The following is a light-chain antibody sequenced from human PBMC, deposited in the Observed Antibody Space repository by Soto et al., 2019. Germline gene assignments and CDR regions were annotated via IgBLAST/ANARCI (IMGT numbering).Light chain of an antibody. V-gene: IGKV1-39*01. CDR3: QETYIVGAVS. CDR1: QNIDNY. J-gene: IGKJ4*01. Sequence: DIQMTQSPSSLSASVGDRVTITCRASQNIDNYLNWYQHKAGKAPKLLIYATSTLQSGVPSRFSGSGSGTDFTLTISNLQAEDFAIYFCQETYIVGAVSFGGGTKVEIK. CDR2: ATS.